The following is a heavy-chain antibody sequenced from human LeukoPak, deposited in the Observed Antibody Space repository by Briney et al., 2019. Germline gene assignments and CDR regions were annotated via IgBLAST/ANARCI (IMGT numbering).Heavy chain of an antibody. CDR3: ARGLSGYSSSLGY. CDR2: INSDGSST. J-gene: IGHJ4*02. CDR1: GFTFSSYW. V-gene: IGHV3-74*01. Sequence: GGSLRLSCTASGFTFSSYWMHWVRQAPGKGVVWVSRINSDGSSTNYADSVKGRFTISRDNAKNTLYLQMNSLRVEDTAVYYCARGLSGYSSSLGYWGQGTLVTVSS. D-gene: IGHD6-6*01.